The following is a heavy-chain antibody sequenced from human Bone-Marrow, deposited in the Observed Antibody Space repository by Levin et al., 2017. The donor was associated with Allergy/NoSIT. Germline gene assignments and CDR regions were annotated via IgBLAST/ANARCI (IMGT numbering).Heavy chain of an antibody. V-gene: IGHV1-2*02. J-gene: IGHJ4*02. CDR1: GYTFTGYY. CDR3: ARGGAPTEMATIWYYFDY. D-gene: IGHD5-24*01. Sequence: GESLKISCKASGYTFTGYYMHWVRQAPGQGLEWMGWINPNSGGTNYAQKFQGRVTMTRDTSISTAYMELSRLRSDDTAVYYCARGGAPTEMATIWYYFDYWGQGTLVTVSS. CDR2: INPNSGGT.